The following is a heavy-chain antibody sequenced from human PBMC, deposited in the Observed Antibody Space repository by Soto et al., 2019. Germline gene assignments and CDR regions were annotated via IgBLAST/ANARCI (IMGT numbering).Heavy chain of an antibody. J-gene: IGHJ4*02. CDR1: GASIDSPTS. Sequence: QVHLQESGPGLVKPSGTLSLTCTMSGASIDSPTSWTWVRQSPGKGLEWIGEVVYGGETNYNPSLKSRLTISVDVSKNHLSLTLSSVTAADTGTYFCARGWDTAPLWNWGQGTMVTVSS. D-gene: IGHD5-18*01. V-gene: IGHV4-4*02. CDR3: ARGWDTAPLWN. CDR2: VVYGGET.